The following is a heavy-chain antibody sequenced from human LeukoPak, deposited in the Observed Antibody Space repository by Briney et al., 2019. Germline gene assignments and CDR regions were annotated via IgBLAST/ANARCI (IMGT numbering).Heavy chain of an antibody. CDR2: ISGSGVGT. V-gene: IGHV3-23*01. J-gene: IGHJ4*02. CDR1: GFTFSTYA. Sequence: PGGSLRLSCAASGFTFSTYAMSWVRQAPGKGLEWVSAISGSGVGTYYADSVKGRVTISGDNSKNTLFLQMSSLRAEDTAVYYCATDPSNYYDSSGYYYVYYFDYWGQGTLVTVSS. D-gene: IGHD3-22*01. CDR3: ATDPSNYYDSSGYYYVYYFDY.